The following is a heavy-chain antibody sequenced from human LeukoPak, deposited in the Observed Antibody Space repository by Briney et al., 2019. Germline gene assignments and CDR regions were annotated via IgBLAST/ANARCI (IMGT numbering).Heavy chain of an antibody. Sequence: GGSLRLSCAASGFTFSRSAMSWVRQAPGKGLEWVSTISGSGSAGSTYYADSVKGRFTISRDNSKNTLYLQMNSLRAEDTAIYYCARDLGYSSGPNYWGQGTRVTVSS. CDR1: GFTFSRSA. CDR2: ISGSGSAGST. J-gene: IGHJ4*02. D-gene: IGHD6-19*01. CDR3: ARDLGYSSGPNY. V-gene: IGHV3-23*01.